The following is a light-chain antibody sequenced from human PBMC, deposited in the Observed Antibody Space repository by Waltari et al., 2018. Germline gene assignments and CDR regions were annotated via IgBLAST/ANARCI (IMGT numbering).Light chain of an antibody. J-gene: IGLJ3*02. V-gene: IGLV4-69*01. CDR1: SGHSSNI. CDR2: VNSDGSN. Sequence: QLVLTQSPSASASLGASVKLTCTLSSGHSSNIIAWHQQQPEKGPRYLLKVNSDGSNSKGDEIPVRFSGSSSGDERYLPSSSLQSEDEADYYCQTGGHGTWVFGGGTKLTVL. CDR3: QTGGHGTWV.